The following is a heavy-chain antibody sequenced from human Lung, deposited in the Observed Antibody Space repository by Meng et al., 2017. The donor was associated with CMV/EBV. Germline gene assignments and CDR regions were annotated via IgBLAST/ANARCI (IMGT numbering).Heavy chain of an antibody. CDR3: ARDLRRELSGAFDI. CDR2: ISYDGSNK. Sequence: GGPLRLXCAASGFTFSSYAMHWVRQAPGKGLEWVAVISYDGSNKYYADSVKGRFTISRDNSKNTLYLQMNSLRAEDTAVYYCARDLRRELSGAFDIWGQGTMVTVSS. CDR1: GFTFSSYA. J-gene: IGHJ3*02. V-gene: IGHV3-30*04. D-gene: IGHD1-26*01.